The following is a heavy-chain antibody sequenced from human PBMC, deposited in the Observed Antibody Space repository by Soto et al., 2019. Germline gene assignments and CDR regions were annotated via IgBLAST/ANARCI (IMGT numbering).Heavy chain of an antibody. J-gene: IGHJ4*02. CDR1: GGTFSSYA. CDR2: IVPIVDTS. Sequence: QVQLVQSGAEVRQPASSVKVSCKTSGGTFSSYAISWVRQAPGQGLEWMGGIVPIVDTSTYAQKFQGRVTITADEFTSNGYMELSSLRSDDTAVYSCVRSIRIPGYPANLGPGTLVNVSS. D-gene: IGHD5-12*01. CDR3: VRSIRIPGYPAN. V-gene: IGHV1-69*12.